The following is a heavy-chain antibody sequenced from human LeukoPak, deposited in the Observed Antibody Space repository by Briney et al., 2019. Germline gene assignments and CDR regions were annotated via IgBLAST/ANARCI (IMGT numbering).Heavy chain of an antibody. CDR3: ARELLGAPAPGAY. CDR1: TVSGTGGNM. D-gene: IGHD1-26*01. Sequence: SETLTLSCALSTVSGTGGNMRSGVRQPPEKGLGWIGEVPKTGDTNYNPSLKTRVTISIDASNNQLSMELTSVTSADTAVYYCARELLGAPAPGAYWGQGTRVTVSS. J-gene: IGHJ4*02. V-gene: IGHV4-4*02. CDR2: VPKTGDT.